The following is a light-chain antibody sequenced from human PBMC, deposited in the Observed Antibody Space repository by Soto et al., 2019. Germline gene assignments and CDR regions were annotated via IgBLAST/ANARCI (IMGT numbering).Light chain of an antibody. CDR1: SSDVGSYNP. J-gene: IGLJ1*01. Sequence: QSVLTQPASVSGSPGQSITISCTGTSSDVGSYNPVSWYQQHPGKAPKLTIYEVSKRPSGVSNRFSGSKSGNTASLTISGLQAEDEADYYCCSYAGTSTPYVFGTGTKVTVL. CDR3: CSYAGTSTPYV. CDR2: EVS. V-gene: IGLV2-23*02.